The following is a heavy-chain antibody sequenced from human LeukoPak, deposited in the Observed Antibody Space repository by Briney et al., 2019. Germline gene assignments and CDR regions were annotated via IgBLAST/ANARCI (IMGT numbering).Heavy chain of an antibody. V-gene: IGHV4-4*09. CDR2: INTSGST. Sequence: SETLSFTCTVSGGSIGSNYWSWIRQPPGKGLEWIGYINTSGSTNYNPSLKSRVSISLDTSRNQFSLKLTSVTAADTAVYYCARRGNWGFFDYWGQGILVSVSS. CDR3: ARRGNWGFFDY. J-gene: IGHJ4*02. D-gene: IGHD7-27*01. CDR1: GGSIGSNY.